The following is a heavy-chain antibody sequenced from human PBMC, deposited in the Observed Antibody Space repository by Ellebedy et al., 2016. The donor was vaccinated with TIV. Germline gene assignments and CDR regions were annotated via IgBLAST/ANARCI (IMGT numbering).Heavy chain of an antibody. D-gene: IGHD2-2*01. CDR1: GYSFTSYW. J-gene: IGHJ6*02. V-gene: IGHV5-51*01. CDR2: IYPGDSDT. CDR3: ARGGCSSTSCQNYYYGMDV. Sequence: ASVKVSCKGSGYSFTSYWIGWVRQMPGKGLEWMGIIYPGDSDTRYSPSFQGQVTISADKSISTAYLQWSSLKASDTAMYYCARGGCSSTSCQNYYYGMDVWGQGTTVTVSS.